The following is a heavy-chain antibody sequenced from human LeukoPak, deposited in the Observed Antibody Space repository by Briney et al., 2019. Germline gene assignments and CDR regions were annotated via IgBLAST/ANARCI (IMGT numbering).Heavy chain of an antibody. CDR3: ATNPPGRTYLQD. CDR2: INWIGDTT. V-gene: IGHV3-20*04. D-gene: IGHD1-1*01. CDR1: GFTFDDSG. J-gene: IGHJ1*01. Sequence: GGSLRLSCAASGFTFDDSGMTWVRQVPGKGLEWIAEINWIGDTTRYGDSVKGRFTISRDNAKNSLDLQINSLRVEDTAFYYCATNPPGRTYLQDWGQGTLVTVSS.